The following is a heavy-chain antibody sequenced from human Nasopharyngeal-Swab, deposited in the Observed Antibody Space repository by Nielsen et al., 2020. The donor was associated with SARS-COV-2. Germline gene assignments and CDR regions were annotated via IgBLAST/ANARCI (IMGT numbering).Heavy chain of an antibody. J-gene: IGHJ3*02. CDR2: ITPFNDNT. CDR1: GYTFTYRY. Sequence: SVKVSCKASGYTFTYRYLHWVRQAPGQALEWMGWITPFNDNTNYAQKFQDRVTITRDRSMSTAYMELSSLRSEDTAMYYCARSGDCSGGSCYFAFDIWGQGTMVTVSS. V-gene: IGHV1-45*02. CDR3: ARSGDCSGGSCYFAFDI. D-gene: IGHD2-15*01.